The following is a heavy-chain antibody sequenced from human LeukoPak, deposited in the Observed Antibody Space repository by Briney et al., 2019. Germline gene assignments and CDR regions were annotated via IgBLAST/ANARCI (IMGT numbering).Heavy chain of an antibody. CDR2: ISWNSDNI. D-gene: IGHD6-19*01. J-gene: IGHJ4*02. Sequence: PGRSLRLSCAASGFTFDDYAMHWVRQAPGKGLEWVSGISWNSDNIGYADSVKGRFTISRDNAKNSLYLQMNSLRAEDTALYYCAKGDSSGEGDYWGQGTLVTVSS. CDR3: AKGDSSGEGDY. V-gene: IGHV3-9*01. CDR1: GFTFDDYA.